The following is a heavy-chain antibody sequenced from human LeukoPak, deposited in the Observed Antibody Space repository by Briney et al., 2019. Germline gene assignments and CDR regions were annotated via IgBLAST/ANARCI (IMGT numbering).Heavy chain of an antibody. CDR1: GYTFTSYD. CDR3: ARGGAYCGGDCYPYSDY. D-gene: IGHD2-21*02. Sequence: GASVKVSRKASGYTFTSYDINWVRQATGQGLEWMGWMNPNSGNTGYAQKFQGSVTMTRNTSISTAYMELSSLRSEDTAVYYCARGGAYCGGDCYPYSDYWGQGTLVTVSS. V-gene: IGHV1-8*01. J-gene: IGHJ4*02. CDR2: MNPNSGNT.